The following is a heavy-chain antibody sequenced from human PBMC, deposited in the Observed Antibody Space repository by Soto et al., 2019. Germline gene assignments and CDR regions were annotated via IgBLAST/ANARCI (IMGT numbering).Heavy chain of an antibody. CDR2: ISYDGSNK. CDR3: AKKASFDY. Sequence: HPGGSLRLSCAASGFTFSSYGMHWVRQAPGKGLEWVAVISYDGSNKYYADSVKGRFTISRDNSKNTLYLQMNSLRAEDTAVYYCAKKASFDYWGQGTLVTVSS. CDR1: GFTFSSYG. J-gene: IGHJ4*02. V-gene: IGHV3-30*18. D-gene: IGHD5-12*01.